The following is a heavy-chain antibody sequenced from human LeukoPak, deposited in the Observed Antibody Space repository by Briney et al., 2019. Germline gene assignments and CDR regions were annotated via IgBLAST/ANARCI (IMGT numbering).Heavy chain of an antibody. CDR1: GFTFSSYA. V-gene: IGHV3-30*04. CDR2: ISYDGSNK. J-gene: IGHJ3*02. Sequence: GKSLRLSCAASGFTFSSYAMHWVRQAPGKGLEWVAVISYDGSNKYYADSVKGRFTISRDNSKNTLYLQMNSLRAEDTAVYYCARDGIEYDAFDIWGQGTMVTVSS. CDR3: ARDGIEYDAFDI. D-gene: IGHD2/OR15-2a*01.